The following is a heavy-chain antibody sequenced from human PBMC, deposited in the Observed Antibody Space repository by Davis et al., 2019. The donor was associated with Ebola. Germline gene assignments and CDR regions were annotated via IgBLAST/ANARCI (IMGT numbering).Heavy chain of an antibody. V-gene: IGHV3-74*01. CDR3: ERGDWGAY. D-gene: IGHD2-21*01. Sequence: SVRGRFTISRDNAKNTLYLQMNNLGPEDTATYYCERGDWGAYWGQGTLVTVSS. J-gene: IGHJ4*02.